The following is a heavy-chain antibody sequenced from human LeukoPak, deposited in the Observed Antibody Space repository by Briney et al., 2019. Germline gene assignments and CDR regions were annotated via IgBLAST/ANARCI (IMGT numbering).Heavy chain of an antibody. CDR1: GYTFTGYY. V-gene: IGHV1-2*02. CDR3: AGDLPERNAFDI. J-gene: IGHJ3*02. CDR2: INPNSGGT. D-gene: IGHD3-10*01. Sequence: GASVKVSCKASGYTFTGYYMHWVRQAPGQGLEWMGWINPNSGGTNYAQKFQGRVTMTRDTSISTAYMELSTLRSDGTAVYYCAGDLPERNAFDIWGQGTMVTVSS.